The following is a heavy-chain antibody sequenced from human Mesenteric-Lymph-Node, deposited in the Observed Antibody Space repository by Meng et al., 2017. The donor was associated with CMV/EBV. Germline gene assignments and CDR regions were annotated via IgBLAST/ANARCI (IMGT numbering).Heavy chain of an antibody. J-gene: IGHJ4*02. V-gene: IGHV3-7*03. Sequence: GESLKISCAASGFSPIHYWMAWVRQAPGKGLEWVANIKQYGSEQYHVGSVEGRFTISRDNAKNSLYLQMNSLRADDTAIYYCAKDPPSYYNLHEGVIDYWGQGTLVTVSS. CDR3: AKDPPSYYNLHEGVIDY. D-gene: IGHD1-26*01. CDR2: IKQYGSEQ. CDR1: GFSPIHYW.